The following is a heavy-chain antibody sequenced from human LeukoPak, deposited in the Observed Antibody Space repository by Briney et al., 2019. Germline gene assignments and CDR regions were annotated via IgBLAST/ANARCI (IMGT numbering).Heavy chain of an antibody. CDR1: GFTFSHYS. J-gene: IGHJ4*02. CDR2: VSNDGISK. Sequence: GTSLRLSCVASGFTFSHYSMHWVRQAPGRGLDWVALVSNDGISKYYADSMKGRFAISRDNSKNTLYLQMDGLRPEDTAVYYCAKDGSFGSGWYPLPSDYWGQGILVTVSS. V-gene: IGHV3-30*18. CDR3: AKDGSFGSGWYPLPSDY. D-gene: IGHD6-13*01.